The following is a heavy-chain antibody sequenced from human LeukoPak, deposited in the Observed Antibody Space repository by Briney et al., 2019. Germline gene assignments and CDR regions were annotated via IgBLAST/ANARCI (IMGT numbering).Heavy chain of an antibody. CDR1: GDSISNYF. CDR3: ARVEQWPDSIDP. J-gene: IGHJ5*02. V-gene: IGHV4-59*01. Sequence: SETLSLTCSVSGDSISNYFWSWIRQPPGKGLEWIGYIYYSGSTNYNPSLKSRVTISMDTSKNQFSLKLSSVTAADTAVYYCARVEQWPDSIDPWGQGTLVTVSS. D-gene: IGHD6-19*01. CDR2: IYYSGST.